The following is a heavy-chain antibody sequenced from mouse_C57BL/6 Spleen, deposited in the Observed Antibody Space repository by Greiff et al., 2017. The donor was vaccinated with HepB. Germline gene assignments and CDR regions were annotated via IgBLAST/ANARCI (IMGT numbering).Heavy chain of an antibody. CDR1: GYTFTDYN. V-gene: IGHV1-18*01. CDR3: ARRNYGSSYVWFAY. D-gene: IGHD1-1*01. CDR2: INPNNGGT. J-gene: IGHJ3*01. Sequence: EVQLQQSGPELVKPGASVKIPCKASGYTFTDYNMDWVKQSHGKSLEWIGDINPNNGGTIYNQKFKGKATLTVDKSSSTAYMELRSLTSEDTAVYYGARRNYGSSYVWFAYWGQGTLVTVSA.